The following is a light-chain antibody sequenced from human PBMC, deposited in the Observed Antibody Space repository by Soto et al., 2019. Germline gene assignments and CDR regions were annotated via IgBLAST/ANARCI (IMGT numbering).Light chain of an antibody. V-gene: IGKV1-39*01. CDR1: QTISSW. CDR2: AAS. Sequence: DIQMTQSPSTLSGSVGDRVTITCRASQTISSWLAWYQQKPGKAPKLLIYAASSLQSGVPSRFSGSGSGTDFTLTISSLQPEDFATYYCQQSYSTITCGQGTRREIK. CDR3: QQSYSTIT. J-gene: IGKJ5*01.